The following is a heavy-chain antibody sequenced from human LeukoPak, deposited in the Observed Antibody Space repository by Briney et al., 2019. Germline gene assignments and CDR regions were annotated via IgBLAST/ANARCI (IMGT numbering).Heavy chain of an antibody. CDR2: ISAYNGNT. J-gene: IGHJ6*02. D-gene: IGHD3-9*01. CDR1: GYTFTRYG. V-gene: IGHV1-18*01. CDR3: ARVGDDILTGYFYYYYYYGMDV. Sequence: ASVKVSCKASGYTFTRYGISWVRQAPGQGLEWMGWISAYNGNTNYAQKLQGKVTMTTDTSTSTAYMELRSLRSDDTAVYYCARVGDDILTGYFYYYYYYGMDVWGQGTTVTVSS.